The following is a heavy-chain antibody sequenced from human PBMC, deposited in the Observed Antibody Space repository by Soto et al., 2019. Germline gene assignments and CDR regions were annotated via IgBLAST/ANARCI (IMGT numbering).Heavy chain of an antibody. D-gene: IGHD3-22*01. CDR2: NYYSGTT. CDR1: GGSISSGGYY. V-gene: IGHV4-30-4*08. J-gene: IGHJ5*02. Sequence: PSETLSLTCTVSGGSISSGGYYWTWIRQHPGKGLEWIGYNYYSGTTYYNPSLKSRVTISVDTSKNQFSLKLSSVTAADTAVYYCARVHRTDSSGYYYWFDPWGQGTLVTVSS. CDR3: ARVHRTDSSGYYYWFDP.